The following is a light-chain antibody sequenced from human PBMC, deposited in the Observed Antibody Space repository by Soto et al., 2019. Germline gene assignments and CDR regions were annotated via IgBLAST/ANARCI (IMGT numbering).Light chain of an antibody. V-gene: IGKV1-27*01. Sequence: DIQMTQSPSSLSASVGDRVTITCRASQGISSYLAWYQQKPGKVPKVLIYAASTLHSGVPFRFSGSGSGTEFTLTITNVQPEDVATYYCQNYYSAPETFGQGTKVEIK. CDR3: QNYYSAPET. CDR2: AAS. J-gene: IGKJ1*01. CDR1: QGISSY.